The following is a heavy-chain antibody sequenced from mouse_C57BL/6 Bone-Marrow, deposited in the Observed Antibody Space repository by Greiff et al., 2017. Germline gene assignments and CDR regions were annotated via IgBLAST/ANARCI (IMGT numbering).Heavy chain of an antibody. CDR3: ARSGDSPYYVDY. CDR1: GYTFTSYW. D-gene: IGHD3-3*01. Sequence: VQLQQSGAELVKPGASVKLSCKASGYTFTSYWMQWVKQRPGQGLEWIGEIDPSDSYTNYNQKFKGKATLTVDTSSSTAYMQLSSLTSEDSAVYYCARSGDSPYYVDYWGQGTTLTVSS. CDR2: IDPSDSYT. V-gene: IGHV1-50*01. J-gene: IGHJ2*01.